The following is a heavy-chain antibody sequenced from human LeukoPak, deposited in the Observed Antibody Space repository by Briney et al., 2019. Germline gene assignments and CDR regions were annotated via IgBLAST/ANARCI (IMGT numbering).Heavy chain of an antibody. J-gene: IGHJ5*02. CDR2: ISYDGSNK. Sequence: GGSLRLSRAASGFTFSSYAMHWVRQAPGKGLEWVAVISYDGSNKYYADSVKGRFTISRDNSKNTLYLQMNSLRAEDTAVYYCARGGGYCSSTSCYFNWFDPWGQGTLVTVSS. V-gene: IGHV3-30*01. D-gene: IGHD2-2*01. CDR1: GFTFSSYA. CDR3: ARGGGYCSSTSCYFNWFDP.